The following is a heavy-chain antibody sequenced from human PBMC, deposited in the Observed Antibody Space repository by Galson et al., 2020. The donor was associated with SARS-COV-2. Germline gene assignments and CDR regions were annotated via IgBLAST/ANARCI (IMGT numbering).Heavy chain of an antibody. CDR3: ARGRYSSSLYGQGGWFDP. V-gene: IGHV4-34*01. Sequence: SETLSLTCAVYGGSFSGYYWSWIRQPPGKGLEWIGEINHSGSTNYNPSLKSRVTISVDTSKNQFSLKLSSVTAAGTAVYYRARGRYSSSLYGQGGWFDPWGQGTLVTVSP. J-gene: IGHJ5*02. D-gene: IGHD6-13*01. CDR2: INHSGST. CDR1: GGSFSGYY.